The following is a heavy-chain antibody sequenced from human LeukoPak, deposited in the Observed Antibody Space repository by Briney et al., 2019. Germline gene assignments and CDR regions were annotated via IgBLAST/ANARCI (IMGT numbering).Heavy chain of an antibody. CDR1: GGFITSYY. CDR3: ARGSLKMDY. V-gene: IGHV4-4*07. CDR2: IYPSGST. J-gene: IGHJ4*02. Sequence: SETLSLTCAVSGGFITSYYWSWIRQPAGKGLEWIGRIYPSGSTNYNPSLKSRVTMSVDTSKTQFSLKLSSVTAADTAVYFCARGSLKMDYWGQGALVTVSS.